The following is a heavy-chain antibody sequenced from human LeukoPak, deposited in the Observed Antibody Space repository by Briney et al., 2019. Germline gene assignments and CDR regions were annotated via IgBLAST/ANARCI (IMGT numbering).Heavy chain of an antibody. V-gene: IGHV3-33*01. CDR2: IWYDGSNK. CDR3: ARDAAVAGRDYYYYYYMDV. J-gene: IGHJ6*03. Sequence: PGGSLRLSCAASGFTFSSYGMHWVRQAPGKGLEWVAVIWYDGSNKYYADSVKGRFTISRDNSKNTLYLQMNSLRAEDTAVYYCARDAAVAGRDYYYYYYMDVWGEGTTVTVSS. D-gene: IGHD6-19*01. CDR1: GFTFSSYG.